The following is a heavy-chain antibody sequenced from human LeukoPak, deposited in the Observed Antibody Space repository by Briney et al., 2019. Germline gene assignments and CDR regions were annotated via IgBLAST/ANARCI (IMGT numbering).Heavy chain of an antibody. D-gene: IGHD6-6*01. Sequence: TSETLSLTCTVSGGSISSGGYYWSWIRQPPGKGLEWIGYIYHSGSTYYNPSLKSRVTISVDTSKNQFSLKLSSVTAADTAVYYCAVVAARRPVDYWGQGTLVTVSS. CDR3: AVVAARRPVDY. V-gene: IGHV4-30-2*01. J-gene: IGHJ4*02. CDR1: GGSISSGGYY. CDR2: IYHSGST.